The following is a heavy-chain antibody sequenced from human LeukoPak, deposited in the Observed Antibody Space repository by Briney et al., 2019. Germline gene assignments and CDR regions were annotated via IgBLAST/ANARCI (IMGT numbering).Heavy chain of an antibody. V-gene: IGHV4-59*01. J-gene: IGHJ5*02. D-gene: IGHD3-10*01. CDR2: IYYSGSP. Sequence: SETQSLTCTVSGRSMSRYYWSWIRQPPGKGLEWIGYIYYSGSPIYHPSLKSRVTISVDTSKNQFSLKLSSVTAADTAVYYCARDGRPNYYGSGSYYPEFDPWGQGTLVTVSS. CDR3: ARDGRPNYYGSGSYYPEFDP. CDR1: GRSMSRYY.